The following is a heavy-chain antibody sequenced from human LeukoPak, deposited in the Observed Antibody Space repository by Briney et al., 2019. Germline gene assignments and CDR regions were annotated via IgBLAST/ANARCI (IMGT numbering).Heavy chain of an antibody. Sequence: GGSLRLSCAASGFTFGSNSMSWVRQAPGKGLEWVPAITGTGENTYYADFVKGRFTISRDNSNNTLYLQMNSLRAEDTAVYYCAKIGGYFDYWGQGTLVTVSS. CDR2: ITGTGENT. D-gene: IGHD3-10*01. CDR3: AKIGGYFDY. V-gene: IGHV3-23*01. CDR1: GFTFGSNS. J-gene: IGHJ4*02.